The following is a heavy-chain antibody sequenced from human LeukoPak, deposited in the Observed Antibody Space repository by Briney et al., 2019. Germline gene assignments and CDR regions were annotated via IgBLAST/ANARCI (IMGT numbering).Heavy chain of an antibody. J-gene: IGHJ5*02. D-gene: IGHD3-22*01. CDR2: ISNDGGGT. CDR3: AKGSSGYFLDL. Sequence: GGSLRLSCAASGFVFNNYGLTWVRQAPGKGLEWVSAISNDGGGTTYADFVKGRFTISRDNPKNTLFLQMNSLRAEDTALYYCAKGSSGYFLDLWGHGTLVTVSS. V-gene: IGHV3-23*01. CDR1: GFVFNNYG.